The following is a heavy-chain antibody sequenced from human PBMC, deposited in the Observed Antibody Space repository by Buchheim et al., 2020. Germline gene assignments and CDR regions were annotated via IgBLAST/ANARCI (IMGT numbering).Heavy chain of an antibody. J-gene: IGHJ4*02. CDR2: LYNSGST. Sequence: QLQLQESGPGLVKPSETLSLTCNVSGGSISSSSFYWGWMRQPPGKGLEWIGSLYNSGSTYYNSSLKSRVTISVQTSKNQFSLRLTSVTAADTAGYYCASGWNAIDYWGQGTL. CDR1: GGSISSSSFY. D-gene: IGHD1-1*01. V-gene: IGHV4-39*01. CDR3: ASGWNAIDY.